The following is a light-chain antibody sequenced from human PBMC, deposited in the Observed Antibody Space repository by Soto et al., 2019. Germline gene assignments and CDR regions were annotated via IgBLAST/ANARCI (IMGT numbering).Light chain of an antibody. Sequence: DIQMTQSPSSLSASVGDRVTITCRASQGISDYLAWYQQKPGKVTKFLIYGASTLQSGVPSRFSSSRSGKDFTLTISSLQPEYVATYYCQKYNSAPFTFGPGTKVDIK. J-gene: IGKJ3*01. CDR3: QKYNSAPFT. CDR1: QGISDY. CDR2: GAS. V-gene: IGKV1-27*01.